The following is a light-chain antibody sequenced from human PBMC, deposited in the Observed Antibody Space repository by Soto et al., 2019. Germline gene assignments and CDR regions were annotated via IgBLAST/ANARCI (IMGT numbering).Light chain of an antibody. J-gene: IGLJ2*01. Sequence: QSALTQPASMSGSPGQSITISCAGTSNDVGAYNYVSWYQHHPGQAPKLMVYEVTNRPSGVSNRFSGSKSGNTASLTISGLQAEDEADYYCSSFSSDSTPLVFGGGTKVTVL. V-gene: IGLV2-14*01. CDR3: SSFSSDSTPLV. CDR1: SNDVGAYNY. CDR2: EVT.